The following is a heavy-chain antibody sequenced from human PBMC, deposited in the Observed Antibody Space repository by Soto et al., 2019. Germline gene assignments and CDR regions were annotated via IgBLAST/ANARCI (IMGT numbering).Heavy chain of an antibody. Sequence: GASVKVSCKASGYTFTSYAIHWVRQAPGQRLEWMGGIYTGNGNTKYSQKFQGRVTITRDTSASTAYMELSSLRSEDTAVYYCATRSMDYGSGSSDFDYWGQGTLVTVSS. CDR2: IYTGNGNT. V-gene: IGHV1-3*04. CDR1: GYTFTSYA. D-gene: IGHD3-10*01. J-gene: IGHJ4*02. CDR3: ATRSMDYGSGSSDFDY.